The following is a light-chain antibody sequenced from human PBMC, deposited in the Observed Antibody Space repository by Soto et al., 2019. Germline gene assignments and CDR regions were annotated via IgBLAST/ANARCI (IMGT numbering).Light chain of an antibody. CDR2: DAS. V-gene: IGKV1-5*02. CDR1: QSISSW. CDR3: QQYNSYS. J-gene: IGKJ1*01. Sequence: DIEMTQSPSTLSASLGDRATIICRASQSISSWLAWYQQKPGKAPKLLIYDASSLESGVPSRFSGSGSGTEFTLTISSLQPDDFSTYYCQQYNSYSFGQGTKVDIK.